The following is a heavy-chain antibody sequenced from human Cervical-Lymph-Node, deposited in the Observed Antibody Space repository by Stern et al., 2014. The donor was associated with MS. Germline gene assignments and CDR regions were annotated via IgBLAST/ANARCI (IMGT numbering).Heavy chain of an antibody. Sequence: VQLVESGGGVVQPGRSLRLSCAATGFTFSSYGMHWVRQAPGKGLEWVAGIWYDGSNNYYADSVKGRFTISRDNSKNTLYVQMNSLRAEDTAVYYCAAGYCNNGVCLDQSGMDVWGQGTTVTVSS. CDR2: IWYDGSNN. J-gene: IGHJ6*02. CDR1: GFTFSSYG. D-gene: IGHD2-8*01. CDR3: AAGYCNNGVCLDQSGMDV. V-gene: IGHV3-33*01.